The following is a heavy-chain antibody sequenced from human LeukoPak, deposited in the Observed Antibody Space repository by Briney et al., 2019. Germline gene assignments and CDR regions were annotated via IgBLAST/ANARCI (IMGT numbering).Heavy chain of an antibody. J-gene: IGHJ5*02. D-gene: IGHD2-2*01. CDR3: ARHDIVVVPFDP. CDR1: GGSISSSSYY. CDR2: IYYSGST. V-gene: IGHV4-39*01. Sequence: SETLSLTCTVSGGSISSSSYYWGWIRQPPGKGLEWIGSIYYSGSTYYNPSLKSRVTISVDTSKNQFSLKLSSVTAADTAVYYCARHDIVVVPFDPWGQGTLVTVSS.